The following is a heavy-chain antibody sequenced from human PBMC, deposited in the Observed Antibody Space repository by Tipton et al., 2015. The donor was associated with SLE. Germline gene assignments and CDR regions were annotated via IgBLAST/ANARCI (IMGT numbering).Heavy chain of an antibody. CDR3: ARGLMTWRGAIVGVDV. CDR2: IYDSGST. CDR1: GVSISRSY. Sequence: TLSLTCTVSGVSISRSYWSWIRQPPGKGLEWIGFIYDSGSTSYNPSLKSRVTISVDMAKNQFSLQLTSVTAADTAVYYCARGLMTWRGAIVGVDVWGQGTTVNVSS. J-gene: IGHJ6*02. V-gene: IGHV4-59*08. D-gene: IGHD2-21*01.